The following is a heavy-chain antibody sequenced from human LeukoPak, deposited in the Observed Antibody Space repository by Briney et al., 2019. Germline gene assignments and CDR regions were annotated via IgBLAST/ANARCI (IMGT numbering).Heavy chain of an antibody. CDR2: IWYDVSNK. CDR1: GFTFSGYG. D-gene: IGHD6-6*01. CDR3: VRDYSRSGPYYLDS. Sequence: GGSLRLSCAASGFTFSGYGMHWVRQAPRKGLEWVALIWYDVSNKYYAESVEGRFTISRDNSKNTLHLQMNSLRVEDTAVYYCVRDYSRSGPYYLDSWGQGTLVTVSS. V-gene: IGHV3-33*01. J-gene: IGHJ4*02.